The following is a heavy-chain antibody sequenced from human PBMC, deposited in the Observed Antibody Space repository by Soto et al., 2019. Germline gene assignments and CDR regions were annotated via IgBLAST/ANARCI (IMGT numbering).Heavy chain of an antibody. CDR1: GFTSSDHY. CDR2: IRDKANSYTT. Sequence: PGGSLRLSCAASGFTSSDHYMDWVRQAPGKGLEWIGRIRDKANSYTTEYAASVKGRFSVSRDDSESSLYLQMNSLKTDDTATYYCARGSSSSRSFYYYGLDVWGQGTTVTVSS. V-gene: IGHV3-72*01. D-gene: IGHD6-6*01. CDR3: ARGSSSSRSFYYYGLDV. J-gene: IGHJ6*02.